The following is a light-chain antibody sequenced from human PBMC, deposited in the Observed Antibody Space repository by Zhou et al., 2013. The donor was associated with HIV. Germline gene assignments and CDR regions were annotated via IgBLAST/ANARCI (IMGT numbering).Light chain of an antibody. V-gene: IGKV3-11*01. CDR2: DAS. CDR1: QSVGSK. Sequence: EIVMTQSPATLSVSPGEGATLSCRASQSVGSKLAWYQQKPGQAPRLLIYDASNRATGIPARFSGSGSGTDFTLTISSLEPEDFAVYYCQQRSNWPPYTFGQGTKLEIK. CDR3: QQRSNWPPYT. J-gene: IGKJ2*01.